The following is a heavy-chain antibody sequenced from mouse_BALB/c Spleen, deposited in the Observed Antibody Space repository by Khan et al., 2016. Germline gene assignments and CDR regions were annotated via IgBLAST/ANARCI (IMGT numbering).Heavy chain of an antibody. CDR2: VNPYNDGT. V-gene: IGHV1S136*01. J-gene: IGHJ1*01. D-gene: IGHD2-13*01. CDR3: ARRDGDYWYFDV. Sequence: VQLKESGPELAQPGASVKLSCTASGYTFTNYVMHWVKQKPGQGLEWIGYVNPYNDGTKYNEKFKGKATLTSDKPYSTAYMELSSLTSEDTAVLYCARRDGDYWYFDVWGPGTTVTVSS. CDR1: GYTFTNYV.